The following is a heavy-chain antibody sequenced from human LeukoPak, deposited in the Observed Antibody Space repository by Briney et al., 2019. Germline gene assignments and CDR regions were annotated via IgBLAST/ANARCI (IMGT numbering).Heavy chain of an antibody. J-gene: IGHJ6*02. CDR2: ISWDGGST. D-gene: IGHD6-13*01. V-gene: IGHV3-43*01. CDR3: AKEGSSWDGLYYYGMDV. Sequence: PGVSLRLSCAASGFTFDDYTMHWVRQAPGKGLEWVSLISWDGGSTYYADSVKGRFTISRDNSKNSLYLQMNSLRTEDTALYYCAKEGSSWDGLYYYGMDVWGQGTTVTVSS. CDR1: GFTFDDYT.